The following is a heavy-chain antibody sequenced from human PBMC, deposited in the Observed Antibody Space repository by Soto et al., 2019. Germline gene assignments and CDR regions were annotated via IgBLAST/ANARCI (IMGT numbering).Heavy chain of an antibody. Sequence: GGSLRLSCAASGFTVSSNYMSWVRQAPGKGLEWVSVIYSGGSTYYADSVKGRFTISRDNSKNTMYLQMNSLRAEDTAVYYCARSRRLYYYGMDVWGQGTTVTVSS. CDR3: ARSRRLYYYGMDV. CDR1: GFTVSSNY. CDR2: IYSGGST. J-gene: IGHJ6*02. V-gene: IGHV3-53*01.